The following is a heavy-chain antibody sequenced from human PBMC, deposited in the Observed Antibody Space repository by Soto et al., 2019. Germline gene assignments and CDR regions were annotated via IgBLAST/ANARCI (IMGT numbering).Heavy chain of an antibody. Sequence: GWSLRLSCAASGFTFSSYWMSWVRQAPGKGLEWVANIKQDGSEKYYVDSVKGRFTISRDNAKNSLYLQMNSLRAEDTAVYYCARAMDIVVVVAARNNLDYWGQGTLVTVSS. CDR2: IKQDGSEK. J-gene: IGHJ4*02. CDR3: ARAMDIVVVVAARNNLDY. CDR1: GFTFSSYW. V-gene: IGHV3-7*01. D-gene: IGHD2-15*01.